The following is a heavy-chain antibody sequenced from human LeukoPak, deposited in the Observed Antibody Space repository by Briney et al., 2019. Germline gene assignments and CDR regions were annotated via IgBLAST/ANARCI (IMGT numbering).Heavy chain of an antibody. Sequence: SQTLSLTCTVSGGSISSGDYYWSWIRQPPGKGLEWIGYIYYSGSTYYNPSLKSRVTISVDTSKNQFSLKLSSVTAADTAVYYCARSERARKWSPPGYWGQGTLVTVSS. V-gene: IGHV4-30-4*08. CDR1: GGSISSGDYY. D-gene: IGHD1-1*01. CDR3: ARSERARKWSPPGY. J-gene: IGHJ4*02. CDR2: IYYSGST.